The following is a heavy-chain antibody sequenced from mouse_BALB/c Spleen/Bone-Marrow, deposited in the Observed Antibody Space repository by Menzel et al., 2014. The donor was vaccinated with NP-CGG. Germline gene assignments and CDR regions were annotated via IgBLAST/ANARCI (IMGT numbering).Heavy chain of an antibody. V-gene: IGHV5-9-4*01. Sequence: EVQLVESGGGLVKPGGSLKLSCAASGFTFGSYAMSWVRQSPDKRLEWVAEISSGGSYTHYPDTVTGRFTISRDNAKNTLYLEMSSLRSEDTAMYYCASGDVYFAYWGQGTLVTVSA. CDR1: GFTFGSYA. CDR3: ASGDVYFAY. CDR2: ISSGGSYT. J-gene: IGHJ3*01.